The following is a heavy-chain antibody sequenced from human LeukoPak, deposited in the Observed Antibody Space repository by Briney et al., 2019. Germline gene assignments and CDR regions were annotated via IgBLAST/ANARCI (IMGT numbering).Heavy chain of an antibody. CDR2: IKSKTDGGTT. CDR3: ARGRQYHGGYYYYYMDV. D-gene: IGHD4-11*01. Sequence: GGSLRLSCAASGFTFSNAWMSWVRQAPGKGLEWVGRIKSKTDGGTTDYAAPVKGRFTISRDDSKNTLYLQMNSLKTEDTAVYYCARGRQYHGGYYYYYMDVWGKGTTVTVSS. CDR1: GFTFSNAW. V-gene: IGHV3-15*01. J-gene: IGHJ6*03.